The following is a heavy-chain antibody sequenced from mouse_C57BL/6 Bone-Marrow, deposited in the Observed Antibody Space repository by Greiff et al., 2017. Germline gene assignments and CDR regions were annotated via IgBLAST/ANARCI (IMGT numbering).Heavy chain of an antibody. D-gene: IGHD2-3*01. CDR1: GYTFTDYY. Sequence: VQLQQSGPELVKPGASVKISCKASGYTFTDYYMNWVKQSHGQSLEWIGDINPNNGGTSYNQKFKGKATLTVDKSSSTAYMELRSLTSEDSAVYYYARCPIYDDYFQFAYWGQGTLVTVSA. J-gene: IGHJ3*01. CDR3: ARCPIYDDYFQFAY. CDR2: INPNNGGT. V-gene: IGHV1-26*01.